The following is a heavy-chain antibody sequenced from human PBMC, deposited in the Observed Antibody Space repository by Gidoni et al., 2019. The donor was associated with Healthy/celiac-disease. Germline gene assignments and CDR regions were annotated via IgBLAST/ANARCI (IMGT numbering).Heavy chain of an antibody. CDR3: ARRGRITIFGVVIMGYFDY. CDR2: IYYSGST. J-gene: IGHJ4*02. CDR1: GGSISSSRYY. V-gene: IGHV4-39*01. Sequence: QLQLQESGPGLVKPSETLSLTCTVPGGSISSSRYYWGWIRQPPGKGLEWIGSIYYSGSTYYNPSLKSRVTISVDTSKNQFSLKLSSVTAADTAVYYCARRGRITIFGVVIMGYFDYWGQGTLVTVSS. D-gene: IGHD3-3*01.